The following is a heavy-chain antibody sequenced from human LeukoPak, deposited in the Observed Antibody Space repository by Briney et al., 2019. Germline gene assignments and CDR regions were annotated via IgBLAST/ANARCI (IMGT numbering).Heavy chain of an antibody. D-gene: IGHD2-2*01. CDR3: ARRKGRYCSSTSCLATWFDP. V-gene: IGHV5-51*01. J-gene: IGHJ5*02. CDR1: GYSFTSYW. CDR2: IYPGDSDT. Sequence: GESLKISCKGSGYSFTSYWTGWVRQMPGKGLEWMGIIYPGDSDTRYSPSFQGQVTISADKSISTAYLQWSSLKASDTAMYYCARRKGRYCSSTSCLATWFDPWGQGTLVTVSS.